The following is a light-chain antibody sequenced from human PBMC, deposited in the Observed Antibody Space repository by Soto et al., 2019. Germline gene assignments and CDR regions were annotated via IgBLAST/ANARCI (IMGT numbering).Light chain of an antibody. CDR2: AAS. Sequence: DLQMTQSPSSVSASVGDSVTITCRASQGISIYLAWFQQKPEQAPKSLIYAASSLQSGVPSKFSGSGSRTDFTLTISSLQPEDFAPYYCQQYHSYPYTFGQGTKLEIK. V-gene: IGKV1-16*02. J-gene: IGKJ2*01. CDR3: QQYHSYPYT. CDR1: QGISIY.